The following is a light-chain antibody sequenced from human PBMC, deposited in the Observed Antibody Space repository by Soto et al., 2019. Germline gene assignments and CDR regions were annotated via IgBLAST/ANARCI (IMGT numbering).Light chain of an antibody. CDR3: SSYTTSTTWV. Sequence: QSVLTQPPSASGSPGQSVTISCTGTSSDIGGYNYVSWYQQHPGKAPKLIIYEVSKRPSGVSNRFSGSKSGNTASLTISGLQAEDEAEYYCSSYTTSTTWVFGGGTKVTVL. CDR1: SSDIGGYNY. CDR2: EVS. J-gene: IGLJ3*02. V-gene: IGLV2-14*01.